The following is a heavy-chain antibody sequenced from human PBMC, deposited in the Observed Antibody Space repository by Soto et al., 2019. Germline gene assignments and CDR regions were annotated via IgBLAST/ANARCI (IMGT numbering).Heavy chain of an antibody. CDR3: AKDLGPLRLLNYYFYGLDV. V-gene: IGHV3-48*03. D-gene: IGHD2-15*01. Sequence: GGSLRLSCVGSGFTFSNSEINWVRQAPGKGLEWISYIRHSAHIYYADAVKGRFTIYRDNAKNSVYLQMNSLRAEDTAVYYCAKDLGPLRLLNYYFYGLDVWGQGTTVTVSS. J-gene: IGHJ6*02. CDR1: GFTFSNSE. CDR2: IRHSAHI.